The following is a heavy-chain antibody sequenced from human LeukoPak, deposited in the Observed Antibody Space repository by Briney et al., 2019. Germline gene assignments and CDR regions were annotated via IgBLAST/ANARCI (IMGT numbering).Heavy chain of an antibody. CDR1: GFTFSNAW. V-gene: IGHV3-49*04. J-gene: IGHJ4*02. Sequence: GGSLRLSCAASGFTFSNAWMSWVRQAPGKGLEWVGFIRSKAYGGTTEYAASVKGRFTISRDDSKSIAYLQMNSLKTEDTAVYYCTSYGSGSYWEDYWGQGTLVTVSS. CDR3: TSYGSGSYWEDY. CDR2: IRSKAYGGTT. D-gene: IGHD3-10*01.